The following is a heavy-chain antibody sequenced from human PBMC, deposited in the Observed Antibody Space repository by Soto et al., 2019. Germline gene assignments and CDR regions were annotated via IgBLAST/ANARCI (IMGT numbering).Heavy chain of an antibody. Sequence: QVQLVESGGGVVQPGTSLRLSCSASGFTFSGYGMHWVRQAPGKGLEWVALISYGGSNKYYADSVKGRFIISRDNSKNPLSLQMNSLKPEDTAVYYCATLAAPVDYWGQGTLVTVSS. D-gene: IGHD6-13*01. CDR1: GFTFSGYG. CDR2: ISYGGSNK. CDR3: ATLAAPVDY. J-gene: IGHJ4*02. V-gene: IGHV3-30*03.